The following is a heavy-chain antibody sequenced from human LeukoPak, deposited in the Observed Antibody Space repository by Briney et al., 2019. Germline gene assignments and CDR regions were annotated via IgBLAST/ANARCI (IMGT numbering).Heavy chain of an antibody. Sequence: SVKVSCKASGGTFSSYAISWVRQAPGQGLEWMGGIIPIFGTANYAQKFQGRVTITADKSTSTAYMELSSLRSEDTAVYYCARGPPTVTPFDYWGQGTLVTVSS. CDR2: IIPIFGTA. V-gene: IGHV1-69*06. D-gene: IGHD4-17*01. CDR3: ARGPPTVTPFDY. CDR1: GGTFSSYA. J-gene: IGHJ4*02.